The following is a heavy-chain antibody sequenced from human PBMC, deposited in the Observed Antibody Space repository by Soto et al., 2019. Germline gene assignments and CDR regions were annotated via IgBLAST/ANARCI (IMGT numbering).Heavy chain of an antibody. D-gene: IGHD1-26*01. CDR1: GGTFSSYA. V-gene: IGHV1-69*13. CDR3: ARWSGSHHDAFDI. CDR2: IIPIFGTA. J-gene: IGHJ3*02. Sequence: GASVKVSCKASGGTFSSYAISWVRQAPGQGLEWMGGIIPIFGTANYAQKFQGRVTITADESTSTAYMELSSLRSEDTAVYYCARWSGSHHDAFDIWGQGTMVTVSS.